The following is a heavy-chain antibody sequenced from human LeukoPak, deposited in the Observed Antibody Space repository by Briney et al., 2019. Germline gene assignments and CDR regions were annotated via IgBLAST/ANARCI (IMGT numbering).Heavy chain of an antibody. CDR2: IWFDGSNK. D-gene: IGHD3-22*01. CDR1: GFIFSSFA. Sequence: PGGSLRLSCAASGFIFSSFAMHWVRQAPGKGLEWVAVIWFDGSNKFYADFVKGRFTTSRDNSKNTLYLQMNSLRAEDTAVYYCAKRGPDTMIVAAFDYWGQGTLVTVSS. J-gene: IGHJ4*02. CDR3: AKRGPDTMIVAAFDY. V-gene: IGHV3-33*06.